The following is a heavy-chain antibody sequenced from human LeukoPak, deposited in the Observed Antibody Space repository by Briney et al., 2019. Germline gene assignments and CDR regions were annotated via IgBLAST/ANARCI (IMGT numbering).Heavy chain of an antibody. CDR3: ARHYVWGSYRYTGPLGFDY. J-gene: IGHJ4*02. CDR1: GGSISSSSYY. V-gene: IGHV4-39*01. Sequence: SETLSLTGTVSGGSISSSSYYWGWIRQPPGKGLEWIGSIYYSGSTYYNPSLKSRVTISVDTSKNQFSLKLSSVTAADTAVYYCARHYVWGSYRYTGPLGFDYWGQGTLVTVSS. CDR2: IYYSGST. D-gene: IGHD3-16*02.